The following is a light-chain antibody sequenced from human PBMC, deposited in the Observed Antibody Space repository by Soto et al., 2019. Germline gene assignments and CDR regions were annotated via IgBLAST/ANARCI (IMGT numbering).Light chain of an antibody. J-gene: IGKJ2*01. Sequence: IPMTQSPSSLSASVGDRVNITCRASQGISTYLNWYQQTPGKAPKLLIHAASSLHRGVPSRFSGGGSGTAFTLIISSLQPEDFATYYCQQSCTMAPNTFGQGTRLEIK. CDR3: QQSCTMAPNT. CDR2: AAS. V-gene: IGKV1-39*01. CDR1: QGISTY.